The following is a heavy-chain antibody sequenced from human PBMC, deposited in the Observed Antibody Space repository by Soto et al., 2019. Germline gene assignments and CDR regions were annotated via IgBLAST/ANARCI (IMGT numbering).Heavy chain of an antibody. D-gene: IGHD3-16*01. CDR3: GGETRQPNGGDAFDI. V-gene: IGHV4-61*08. J-gene: IGHJ3*02. CDR2: IYYSGST. Sequence: QVQLQESGPGLVKPSETLSLTCTVSGGSVSSGGYYWSWIRQPQGKGLEWIGYIYYSGSTNYNPALKSRVTIPVDTYKNQFSLKLRSVTAADTAGYYCGGETRQPNGGDAFDIWGQGTKGTVSS. CDR1: GGSVSSGGYY.